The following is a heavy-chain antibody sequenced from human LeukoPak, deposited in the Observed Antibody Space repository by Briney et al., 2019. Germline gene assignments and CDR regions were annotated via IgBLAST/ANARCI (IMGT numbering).Heavy chain of an antibody. J-gene: IGHJ4*02. CDR2: MNPNSGNT. CDR1: GYTFTTYD. CDR3: ARGLRWIAVAGTWYYFDY. D-gene: IGHD6-19*01. V-gene: IGHV1-8*01. Sequence: ASVTVSCKASGYTFTTYDISWVRQAAGQGLEWMGWMNPNSGNTGYALKFQGRITITRNTSISTAYMELSSLTSEDTAVYYCARGLRWIAVAGTWYYFDYWGQGTLVTVSS.